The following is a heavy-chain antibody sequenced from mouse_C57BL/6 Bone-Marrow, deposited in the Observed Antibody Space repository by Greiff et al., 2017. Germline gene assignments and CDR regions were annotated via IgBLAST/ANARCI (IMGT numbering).Heavy chain of an antibody. CDR3: ARGGYYYKDY. J-gene: IGHJ2*01. CDR1: GFTFSSYA. CDR2: ISDGGSYT. V-gene: IGHV5-4*03. Sequence: EVKLVESGGGLVKPGGSLKLSCAASGFTFSSYAMSWVRQTPEKRLEWVATISDGGSYTYYPDNVKGRFTISRDNAKNNLYLQMSHLKSEDTAMYYCARGGYYYKDYWGQGTTLTVSS. D-gene: IGHD1-1*01.